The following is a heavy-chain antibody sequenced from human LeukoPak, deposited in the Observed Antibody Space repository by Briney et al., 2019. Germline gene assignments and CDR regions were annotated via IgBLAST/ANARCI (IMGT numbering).Heavy chain of an antibody. D-gene: IGHD3-22*01. Sequence: GGSLRLSCAASGFTFNNYAMHWVRQAPGKGLEWVAVISYDGSNKYYADSVKGRFTISRDNAKNTLYLQMNSLRAEDTAVYYCARELREFMIVGNDAFDIWGQGTMVTVSS. J-gene: IGHJ3*02. CDR3: ARELREFMIVGNDAFDI. CDR1: GFTFNNYA. V-gene: IGHV3-30*04. CDR2: ISYDGSNK.